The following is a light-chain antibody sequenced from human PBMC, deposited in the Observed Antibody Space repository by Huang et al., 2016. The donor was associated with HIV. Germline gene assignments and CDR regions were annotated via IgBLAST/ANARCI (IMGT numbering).Light chain of an antibody. CDR1: QGVGDN. V-gene: IGKV3-15*01. J-gene: IGKJ2*01. CDR3: QHYYNLPYT. Sequence: EIVMTQSPATLSVSPGERATLSCRARQGVGDNLAWYQQKPGLAPRLLIYGVSTRATNVPPRFSGSGSGTDFTLTISSLQSEDFALYYCQHYYNLPYTFGQGTRLETK. CDR2: GVS.